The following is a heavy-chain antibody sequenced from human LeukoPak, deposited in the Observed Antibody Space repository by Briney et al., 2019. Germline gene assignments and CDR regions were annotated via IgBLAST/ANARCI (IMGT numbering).Heavy chain of an antibody. CDR3: ARLNVLSGSPLHHFDH. J-gene: IGHJ4*02. CDR1: GGSFSGYY. D-gene: IGHD6-13*01. CDR2: INHSGST. V-gene: IGHV4-34*01. Sequence: SETLSLTCAVYGGSFSGYYWSWIRQPPGKGLEWIGVINHSGSTNYNPSLKSRVTISLVTSKNQFSLKLTSVPAADTAVYYCARLNVLSGSPLHHFDHWGQGTLVTVSS.